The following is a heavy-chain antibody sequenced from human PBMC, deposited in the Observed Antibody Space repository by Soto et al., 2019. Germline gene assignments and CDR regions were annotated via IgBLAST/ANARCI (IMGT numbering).Heavy chain of an antibody. Sequence: QVQLVESGGGVVQPGRSLRLSCAASGFTFSSYGMHWVRQAPGKGLEWVAVIWYDGSNKYYADSVKGRFTISRDNSKNTLYLQMNSLRAEDTAVYYCARDIPSYSSSSPLDYWAQGTLVTVSS. CDR1: GFTFSSYG. J-gene: IGHJ4*02. CDR2: IWYDGSNK. V-gene: IGHV3-33*01. CDR3: ARDIPSYSSSSPLDY. D-gene: IGHD6-6*01.